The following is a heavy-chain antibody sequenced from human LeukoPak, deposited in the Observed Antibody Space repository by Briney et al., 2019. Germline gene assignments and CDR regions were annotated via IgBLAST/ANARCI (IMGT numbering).Heavy chain of an antibody. CDR1: GFTFSDYG. V-gene: IGHV3-21*01. CDR3: ARGPFTSISKYFDY. J-gene: IGHJ4*02. CDR2: ISTTSSYI. Sequence: GGSLRLSCAASGFTFSDYGMSWVRQAPGKGLEWVSSISTTSSYIYYADSMKGRFTISRGNAKNSLYLQMNSLRAEDTAVYYCARGPFTSISKYFDYWGQGTLVTVSS. D-gene: IGHD2-2*01.